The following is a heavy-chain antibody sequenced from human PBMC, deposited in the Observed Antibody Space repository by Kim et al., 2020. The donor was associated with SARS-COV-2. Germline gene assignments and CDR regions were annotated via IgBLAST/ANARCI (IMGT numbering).Heavy chain of an antibody. Sequence: TYCAQQFQGRVTMTRDTSTSTVYMELRSLRSEDTAVYSCARDPPGTGMFDYWGQGTLVAVSS. D-gene: IGHD7-27*01. CDR3: ARDPPGTGMFDY. CDR2: T. J-gene: IGHJ4*02. V-gene: IGHV1-46*01.